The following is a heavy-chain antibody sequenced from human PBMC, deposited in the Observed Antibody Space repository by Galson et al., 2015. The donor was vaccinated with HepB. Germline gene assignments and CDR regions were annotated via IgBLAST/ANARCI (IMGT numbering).Heavy chain of an antibody. CDR3: ARDWYYYDSSGYEDLTDAFDI. CDR1: GFTFSSYS. J-gene: IGHJ3*02. CDR2: ISSSSSYI. D-gene: IGHD3-22*01. V-gene: IGHV3-21*01. Sequence: SLRLSCAASGFTFSSYSMNWVRQAPGKGLEWVSSISSSSSYIYYADSVKGRFTISRDNAKNSLYLQMNSLRAEDTAVYYCARDWYYYDSSGYEDLTDAFDIWGQGTMVTVSS.